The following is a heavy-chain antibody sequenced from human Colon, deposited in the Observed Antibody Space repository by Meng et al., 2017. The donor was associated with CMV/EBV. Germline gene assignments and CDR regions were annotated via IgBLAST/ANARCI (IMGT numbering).Heavy chain of an antibody. Sequence: GESLMISCAASGFIFDKYDMHWVRRAPGKGLEWVSAITVSGDVTYYADSVKGRFTISRDNSKNTLHLQMNSLRAENTAVYFCAKALILVSPAASYFHYWGNGTLVTVSS. D-gene: IGHD2-2*01. CDR1: GFIFDKYD. J-gene: IGHJ4*01. CDR2: ITVSGDVT. V-gene: IGHV3-23*01. CDR3: AKALILVSPAASYFHY.